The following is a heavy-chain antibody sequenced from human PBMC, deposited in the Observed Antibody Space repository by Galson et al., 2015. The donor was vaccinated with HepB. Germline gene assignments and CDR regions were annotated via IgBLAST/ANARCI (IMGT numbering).Heavy chain of an antibody. CDR1: GYTFTSYA. J-gene: IGHJ5*02. CDR3: ARDSSLWFGESLNWFDP. CDR2: INTNTGNP. Sequence: SVKVSCKASGYTFTSYAMNWVRQAPGQGLEWMGWINTNTGNPTYAQGFTGRFVFSLDTSVSTAYLQISSLKAEDTAVYYCARDSSLWFGESLNWFDPWGQGTLVTVSS. V-gene: IGHV7-4-1*02. D-gene: IGHD3-10*01.